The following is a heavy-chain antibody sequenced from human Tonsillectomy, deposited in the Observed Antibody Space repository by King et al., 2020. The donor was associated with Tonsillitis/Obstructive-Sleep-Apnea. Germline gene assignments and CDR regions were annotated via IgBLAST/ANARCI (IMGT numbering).Heavy chain of an antibody. J-gene: IGHJ4*02. Sequence: EVQLVESGGGLVQPGGSLRLSCAAPRFTFSSYAMSWVRQAPGKGLEWVSSISGSGSSTYYGDPVKGRFTISRDNAKNTLYLQMNSLRAEDTAVYYCAKDPYGDYVRAPDCWGQGTLVTVSS. CDR2: ISGSGSST. CDR1: RFTFSSYA. V-gene: IGHV3-23*04. D-gene: IGHD4-17*01. CDR3: AKDPYGDYVRAPDC.